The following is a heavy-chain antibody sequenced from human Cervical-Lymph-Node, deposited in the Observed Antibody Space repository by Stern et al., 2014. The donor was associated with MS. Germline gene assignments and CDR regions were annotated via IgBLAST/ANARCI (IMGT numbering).Heavy chain of an antibody. D-gene: IGHD6-6*01. J-gene: IGHJ4*02. CDR3: AREYSSSSYYFDY. CDR2: IYLDDDK. V-gene: IGHV2-5*02. Sequence: QVTLMEASPTLVKPTQTLLLTCTFSGFSLSTSGVGVGWIRQPPGKALECLAFIYLDDDKRYRPSMQSRLTNTKDNPIIKDGPSLTHMDPVDKATYYCAREYSSSSYYFDYWGQGTLVTVSS. CDR1: GFSLSTSGVG.